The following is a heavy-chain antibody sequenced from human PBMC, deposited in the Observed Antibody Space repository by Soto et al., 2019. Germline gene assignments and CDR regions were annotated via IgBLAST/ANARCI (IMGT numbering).Heavy chain of an antibody. Sequence: EVQLLESGGGLVQPGGSLRLSCAASGFTFSSYAMSWVRQAPGKGLEWVSVISGSGDSTYYADSVRCRFTISRDNSKNTLYLQMNSLRAEDTAVYYCAKDRDGAAAGPTKFYGMDVGGQGTTVTVSS. J-gene: IGHJ6*02. V-gene: IGHV3-23*01. CDR2: ISGSGDST. CDR1: GFTFSSYA. CDR3: AKDRDGAAAGPTKFYGMDV. D-gene: IGHD6-13*01.